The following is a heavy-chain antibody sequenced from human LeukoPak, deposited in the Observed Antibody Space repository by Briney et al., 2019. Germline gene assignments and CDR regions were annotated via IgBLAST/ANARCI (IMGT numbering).Heavy chain of an antibody. V-gene: IGHV4-39*01. CDR2: IYYSGST. CDR3: ARLDIAARPFDY. Sequence: SETLSLTCTVSGGSISSSSYYWGWIRQPPGKGLEWIGSIYYSGSTYYNPSLKSRVTISVDTSKNQFSLKLSSVTAADTAVYYCARLDIAARPFDYWGQGTLVTVSS. J-gene: IGHJ4*02. D-gene: IGHD6-6*01. CDR1: GGSISSSSYY.